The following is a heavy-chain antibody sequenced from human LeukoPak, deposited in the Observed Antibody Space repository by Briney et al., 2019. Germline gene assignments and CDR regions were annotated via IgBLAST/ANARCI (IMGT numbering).Heavy chain of an antibody. J-gene: IGHJ3*02. V-gene: IGHV1-8*01. D-gene: IGHD3-22*01. CDR1: GYTFTSYD. CDR2: MNPNSGYT. Sequence: ASVKVSCKASGYTFTSYDINWVRQATGQGLEWMGWMNPNSGYTGYAQKFQGRVTMTRNTSISTAYMELSSLRSEDTAVYYCARGRYYYDSSGYPDAFDIWGQGTMVTVSS. CDR3: ARGRYYYDSSGYPDAFDI.